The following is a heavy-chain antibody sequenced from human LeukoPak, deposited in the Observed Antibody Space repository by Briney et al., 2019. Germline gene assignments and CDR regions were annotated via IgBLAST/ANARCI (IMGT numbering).Heavy chain of an antibody. Sequence: ASVKVSCKVSGYTLTELSMHWVRQAPGKGLEWMGGFDPEDGETIYAQKLQGRVTMTRNTSISTAYMELSSLRSEDTAVYYCARAVTQPPYYYYGMDVWGQGTTVTVSS. V-gene: IGHV1-24*01. D-gene: IGHD4-17*01. CDR1: GYTLTELS. CDR2: FDPEDGET. CDR3: ARAVTQPPYYYYGMDV. J-gene: IGHJ6*02.